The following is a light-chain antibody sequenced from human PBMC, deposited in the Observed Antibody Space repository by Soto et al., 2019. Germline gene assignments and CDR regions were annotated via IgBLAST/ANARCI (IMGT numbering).Light chain of an antibody. CDR1: QSVAGN. CDR3: QQYNDWALCT. J-gene: IGKJ3*01. Sequence: EIVMTQSPATLSVSPGERATLSCRASQSVAGNLAWYQQIPGQPPRLLIYGTSTRATGIPARFSGSGSGTEFTLAITSLQSEDCADYECQQYNDWALCTFGPGTRVDIK. V-gene: IGKV3-15*01. CDR2: GTS.